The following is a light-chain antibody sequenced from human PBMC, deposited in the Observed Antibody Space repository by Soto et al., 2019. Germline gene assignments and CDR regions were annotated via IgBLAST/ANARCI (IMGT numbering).Light chain of an antibody. CDR2: EVS. CDR3: TSYTSSITVV. V-gene: IGLV2-14*01. J-gene: IGLJ2*01. Sequence: QSALTQPRSVSGSPGQSVTISCTGTCSAVGGYTYVSWYQQHPGKAPKLMIYEVSNRPSGVSNRFSGSKSGNTASLTISGLQAEDEADYYCTSYTSSITVVFGGGTKLTVL. CDR1: CSAVGGYTY.